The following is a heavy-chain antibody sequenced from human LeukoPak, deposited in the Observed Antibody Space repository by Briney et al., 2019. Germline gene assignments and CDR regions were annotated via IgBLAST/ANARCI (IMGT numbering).Heavy chain of an antibody. CDR3: ARGGVAVTVDY. CDR1: GGSISSYY. V-gene: IGHV4-38-2*02. J-gene: IGHJ4*02. D-gene: IGHD6-19*01. Sequence: SETLSLTCTVSGGSISSYYWGWIRQPPGKGLEWIGSIYHSGSTYYNPSLKSRVTISVDTSKNQFSLKLSSVTAADTAVYYCARGGVAVTVDYWGQGTLVTVSS. CDR2: IYHSGST.